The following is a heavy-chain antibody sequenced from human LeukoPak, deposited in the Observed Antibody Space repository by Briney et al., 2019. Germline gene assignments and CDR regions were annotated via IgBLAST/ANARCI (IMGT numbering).Heavy chain of an antibody. V-gene: IGHV3-66*02. CDR1: GFTVSSNY. D-gene: IGHD4-17*01. Sequence: PGGSLRLSCAASGFTVSSNYMSWVRQAPGKGLEWVSVIYSGGSTYYADSVKGRFTISRDNSKNTLYLQMNSLRAEDTAVYYCAREGTLRCTDYWGQGTLVTVSS. CDR2: IYSGGST. CDR3: AREGTLRCTDY. J-gene: IGHJ4*02.